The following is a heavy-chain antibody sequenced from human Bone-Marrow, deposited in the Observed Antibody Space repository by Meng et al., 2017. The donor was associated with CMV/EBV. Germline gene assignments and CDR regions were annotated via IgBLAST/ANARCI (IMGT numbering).Heavy chain of an antibody. CDR1: GFTFSSYS. CDR2: ISWNSGSI. J-gene: IGHJ4*02. D-gene: IGHD2-2*01. CDR3: AREHCSSTSCYFAFDI. Sequence: GESLKISCAASGFTFSSYSMNWVRQAPGKGLEWVSGISWNSGSIGYADSVKGRFTISRDNSKNTLYLQMNSLRAEDTAVYYCAREHCSSTSCYFAFDIWGQGTLVTVSS. V-gene: IGHV3-23*01.